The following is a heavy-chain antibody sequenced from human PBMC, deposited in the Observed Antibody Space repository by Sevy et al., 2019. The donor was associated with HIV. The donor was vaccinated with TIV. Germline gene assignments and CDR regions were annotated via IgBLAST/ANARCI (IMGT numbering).Heavy chain of an antibody. Sequence: GVSLRLSCAASGFTFSSYSMNWVRQAPGKGLEWVSYISSSSSTIYYADSVKGRFTISRDNAKNSLYLQMNSLRDEDTAVYYCARGLGGSYYALDAFDIWGQGTMVTVSS. V-gene: IGHV3-48*02. CDR3: ARGLGGSYYALDAFDI. CDR1: GFTFSSYS. D-gene: IGHD1-26*01. CDR2: ISSSSSTI. J-gene: IGHJ3*02.